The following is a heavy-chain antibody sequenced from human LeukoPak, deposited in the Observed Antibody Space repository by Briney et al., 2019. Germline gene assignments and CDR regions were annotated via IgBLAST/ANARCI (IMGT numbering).Heavy chain of an antibody. Sequence: GGSLKLSCAASGFTFSNYVMQWVRQAPGKGLEWVALIAHDGSNKYYADSVKGRFTISRDNAKNTLYLQMNSLRAEDTAVYYCARDGRFDYWGQGTLVTVSS. CDR1: GFTFSNYV. V-gene: IGHV3-30*03. CDR2: IAHDGSNK. CDR3: ARDGRFDY. J-gene: IGHJ4*02.